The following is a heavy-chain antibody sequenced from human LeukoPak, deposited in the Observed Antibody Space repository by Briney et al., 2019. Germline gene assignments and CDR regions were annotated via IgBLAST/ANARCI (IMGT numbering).Heavy chain of an antibody. V-gene: IGHV4-34*01. J-gene: IGHJ5*02. D-gene: IGHD1-14*01. CDR2: INHSGST. CDR1: GGSFSGYY. Sequence: SETLSLTCAVYGGSFSGYYWSWIRQPPGKGLEWIGEINHSGSTNYNPSLRSRVTMSVDTSKNQFSLKLSSVTAADTAVYYCAGTGVLSWFDPWGQGTLVTVSS. CDR3: AGTGVLSWFDP.